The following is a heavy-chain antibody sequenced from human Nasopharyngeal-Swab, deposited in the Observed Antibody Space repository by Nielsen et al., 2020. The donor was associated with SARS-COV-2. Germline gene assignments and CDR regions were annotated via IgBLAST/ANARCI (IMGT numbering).Heavy chain of an antibody. Sequence: SETLSLTCSVSPGSINNHHWNWTRQPPGKRLEWIGYIYYIGSTNYNPSLKNRVTMSIDRSNSQFSLRLNSVTAADTAVYYCASSPLGSGWEYYFDSWGQGTLVTVSS. V-gene: IGHV4-59*11. CDR2: IYYIGST. CDR3: ASSPLGSGWEYYFDS. J-gene: IGHJ4*02. CDR1: PGSINNHH. D-gene: IGHD6-19*01.